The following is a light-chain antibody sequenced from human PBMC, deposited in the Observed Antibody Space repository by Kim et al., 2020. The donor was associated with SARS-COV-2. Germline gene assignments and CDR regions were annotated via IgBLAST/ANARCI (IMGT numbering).Light chain of an antibody. V-gene: IGLV3-1*01. CDR1: KLGDKY. CDR2: QGS. J-gene: IGLJ2*01. CDR3: QAWDSSVV. Sequence: VSVSPGQTASITCSGDKLGDKYACWYQQKPGQSPVLVIYQGSKRPSGIPERFSGSNSGNTATLTISGTQAMDEADYYCQAWDSSVVFGGGTQLTVL.